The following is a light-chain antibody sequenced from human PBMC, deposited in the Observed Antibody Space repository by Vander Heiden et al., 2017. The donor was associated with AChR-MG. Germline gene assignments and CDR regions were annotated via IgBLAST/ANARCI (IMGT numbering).Light chain of an antibody. J-gene: IGKJ3*01. Sequence: EIVMTQSPLSLPVTPGEPASLSCRSSQSLLHSDGNTYLDWYLQKPGQSPQLLIYGGSKRAYGVPDRFSGSGSGTDFTLKISRGEAEDVGTYYGRQGLQTFTFRPGTKVQI. CDR1: QSLLHSDGNTY. CDR2: GGS. V-gene: IGKV2-28*01. CDR3: RQGLQTFT.